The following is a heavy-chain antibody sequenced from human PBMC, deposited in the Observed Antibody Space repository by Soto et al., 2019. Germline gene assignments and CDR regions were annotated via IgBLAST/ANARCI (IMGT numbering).Heavy chain of an antibody. CDR3: ARQPPTWSHNWLDP. Sequence: SETLSLTCTVSGRSISSVNYYWGWIRQPPGKGLEWIGSIYYSGRTYYDPSLKSRVTMTVDTSKNQFSLNLTSVTAADTAVYYCARQPPTWSHNWLDPWGQGTLVTVSS. V-gene: IGHV4-39*01. J-gene: IGHJ5*02. D-gene: IGHD3-3*01. CDR1: GRSISSVNYY. CDR2: IYYSGRT.